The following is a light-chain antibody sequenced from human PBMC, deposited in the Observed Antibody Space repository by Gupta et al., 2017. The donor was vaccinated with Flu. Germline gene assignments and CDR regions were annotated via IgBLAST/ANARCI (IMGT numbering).Light chain of an antibody. CDR2: TAS. CDR1: QNIKNY. V-gene: IGKV1-39*01. J-gene: IGKJ2*01. Sequence: DIQMAQSPSSLSASVGDTVTITCRASQNIKNYLNWYQHKAGEAPKLLIYTASNLQHGVPSRFSGSGSGTDFTLTISSLQPEDFATYFCQQSFATPPHTFGQGTQV. CDR3: QQSFATPPHT.